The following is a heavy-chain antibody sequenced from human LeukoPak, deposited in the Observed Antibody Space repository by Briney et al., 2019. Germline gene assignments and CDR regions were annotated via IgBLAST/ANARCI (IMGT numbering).Heavy chain of an antibody. J-gene: IGHJ4*02. CDR2: ISSSGSTI. CDR3: ARLRLELFDY. D-gene: IGHD3-3*01. V-gene: IGHV3-48*03. Sequence: GGSLRLSCAASGFTFSSYEMNWGGEAPGKGVEGGSYISSSGSTIYYADSVKGRFPISRDNAKNSLYLQMNRLRAEDTAVYYCARLRLELFDYWGQGTLVTVSS. CDR1: GFTFSSYE.